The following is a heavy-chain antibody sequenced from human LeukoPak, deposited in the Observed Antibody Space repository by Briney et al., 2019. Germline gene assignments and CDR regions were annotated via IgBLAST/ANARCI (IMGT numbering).Heavy chain of an antibody. J-gene: IGHJ4*02. D-gene: IGHD3-10*01. Sequence: GGSLRLSGAASGCTFDDYTMHWVRQAPGKGLEWGSLISWDGGSTYYADSVKGRFTISRDNSKNSLYLQMNSLRTEDTALYYCAKDSDGSGSYCLGSSFDYWGQGTLVTVSS. CDR2: ISWDGGST. CDR1: GCTFDDYT. V-gene: IGHV3-43*01. CDR3: AKDSDGSGSYCLGSSFDY.